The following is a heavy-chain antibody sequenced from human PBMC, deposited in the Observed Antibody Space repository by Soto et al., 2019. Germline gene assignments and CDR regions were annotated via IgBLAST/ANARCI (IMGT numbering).Heavy chain of an antibody. Sequence: QVQLVQSGAEVKKPGSSVKVSCKASGDTFTTNSLNWVRQAPGQGLEWMGGIIPVVGTTKYAQKYQDRVTLTGDKSTNTAYMELSSLRSDDTAVYYCVRGLLYATTYLDYWGQGTPVTVSS. CDR1: GDTFTTNS. D-gene: IGHD2-8*01. J-gene: IGHJ4*02. CDR2: IIPVVGTT. V-gene: IGHV1-69*06. CDR3: VRGLLYATTYLDY.